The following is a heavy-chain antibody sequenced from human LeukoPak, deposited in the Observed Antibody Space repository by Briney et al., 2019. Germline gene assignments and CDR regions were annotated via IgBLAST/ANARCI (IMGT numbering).Heavy chain of an antibody. J-gene: IGHJ6*02. CDR2: ISYDGSNK. V-gene: IGHV3-30-3*01. Sequence: GGSLRLSCAASGFTFSSYAMHWVRQAPGKGLEWVAVISYDGSNKYYADSVKGRFTISRDNSKNTLYLQMNSLRAEDTAVYYCARGAQASIGSLISYYYYYYGMDVWGQGTTVTVSS. CDR1: GFTFSSYA. D-gene: IGHD2/OR15-2a*01. CDR3: ARGAQASIGSLISYYYYYYGMDV.